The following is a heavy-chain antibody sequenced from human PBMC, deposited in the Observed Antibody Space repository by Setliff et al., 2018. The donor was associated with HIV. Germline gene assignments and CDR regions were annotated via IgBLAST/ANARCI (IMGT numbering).Heavy chain of an antibody. V-gene: IGHV4-39*01. Sequence: PSETLSLTCTVSGGSIYGSDYYWGWIRQPPGKGLESIGSIYYSGSTYYNPSLKSRVTISVDTSKNQFSLKLSSVTAADTAVYYCANEKAYSSSWANWFDPWGQGTLVTVSS. D-gene: IGHD6-13*01. CDR2: IYYSGST. CDR3: ANEKAYSSSWANWFDP. J-gene: IGHJ5*02. CDR1: GGSIYGSDYY.